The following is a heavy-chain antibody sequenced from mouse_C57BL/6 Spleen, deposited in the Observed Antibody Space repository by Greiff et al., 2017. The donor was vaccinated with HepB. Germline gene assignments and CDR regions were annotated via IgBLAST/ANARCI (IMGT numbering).Heavy chain of an antibody. D-gene: IGHD1-1*01. CDR1: GFNIKDYH. CDR2: IDPEDGDT. CDR3: TITTVVARYFDV. J-gene: IGHJ1*03. V-gene: IGHV14-1*01. Sequence: EVQLQQSGAELVRPGASVKLSCTASGFNIKDYHMHWVKQRPEQGLEWIGRIDPEDGDTEYAPKFQGKATMTADTSSNTAYLQLSSLTSEDTAVYYCTITTVVARYFDVWGTGTTVTVSS.